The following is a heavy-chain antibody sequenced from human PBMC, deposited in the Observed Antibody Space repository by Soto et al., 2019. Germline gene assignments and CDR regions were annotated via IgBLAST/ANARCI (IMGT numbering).Heavy chain of an antibody. CDR1: GFSLSTSGVG. CDR3: AHIGVIVGATYAFDI. D-gene: IGHD1-26*01. J-gene: IGHJ3*02. CDR2: IYWNDDK. Sequence: SGPTLVNPTQTLTLTCTFSGFSLSTSGVGVGWIRQPPGKALEWLALIYWNDDKRYSPSLKSRLTTTKDTSKNQVVLTMTNMDPVDTATYYCAHIGVIVGATYAFDIWGQGTMVTVSS. V-gene: IGHV2-5*01.